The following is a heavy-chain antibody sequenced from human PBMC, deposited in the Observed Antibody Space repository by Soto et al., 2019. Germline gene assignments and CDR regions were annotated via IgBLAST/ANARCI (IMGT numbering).Heavy chain of an antibody. D-gene: IGHD4-4*01. J-gene: IGHJ6*03. V-gene: IGHV1-8*02. CDR1: GYTFTSYY. CDR3: FTTDYYYYYMDV. Sequence: PSVKVSCKASGYTFTSYYMHWVRQAPGQGLEWMGWMNPNSGNTGYAQKFQGRVTMTRNTSISTAYMELSSLRSEDTAVYYCFTTDYYYYYMDVWGKGTTVTVSS. CDR2: MNPNSGNT.